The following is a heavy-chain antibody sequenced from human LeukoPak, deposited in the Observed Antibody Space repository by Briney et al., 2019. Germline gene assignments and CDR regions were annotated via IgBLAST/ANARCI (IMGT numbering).Heavy chain of an antibody. V-gene: IGHV4-4*09. J-gene: IGHJ6*03. CDR1: GGSMTSYY. Sequence: SETLSLTCTVSGGSMTSYYWSWIRQSPGKGPEWIGYIHSGGGTDYNPSLKGSVTMSVDTSKNQFSLKLSSVTAADTAVYYCARAMRSGGLYYVAVWGKGTTVTVSS. D-gene: IGHD2-2*01. CDR2: IHSGGGT. CDR3: ARAMRSGGLYYVAV.